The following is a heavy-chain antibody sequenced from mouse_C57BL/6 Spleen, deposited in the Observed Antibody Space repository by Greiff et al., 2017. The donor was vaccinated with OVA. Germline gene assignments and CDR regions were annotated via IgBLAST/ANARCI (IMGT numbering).Heavy chain of an antibody. CDR1: GYTFTSYW. J-gene: IGHJ1*03. V-gene: IGHV1-72*01. D-gene: IGHD2-5*01. CDR3: ARGKTIVTPYWYFDV. Sequence: QVQLQQPGAELVKPGASVKLSCKASGYTFTSYWMHWVKQRPGRGLEWIGRIDPNSGGTKYNEKFKSKATLTVDKPSSTAYMQLSSLTSEDSAVYYCARGKTIVTPYWYFDVWGTGTTVTVSS. CDR2: IDPNSGGT.